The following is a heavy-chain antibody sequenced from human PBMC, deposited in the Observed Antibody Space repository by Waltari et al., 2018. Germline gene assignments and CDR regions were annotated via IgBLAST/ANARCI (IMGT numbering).Heavy chain of an antibody. J-gene: IGHJ3*02. D-gene: IGHD3-10*01. Sequence: QKRLQESGPGLIKPSETLSLTCTVSSGSISSSHYYWGWLRQPPGKGREGIGSSHYTGSTPSNPSPEGRATISIDTSKNQFSLKLSSVTAADTAIYYCARQNDDGSATYYFLYAVDIWGQGTRVTVSS. CDR3: ARQNDDGSATYYFLYAVDI. V-gene: IGHV4-39*01. CDR1: SGSISSSHYY. CDR2: SHYTGST.